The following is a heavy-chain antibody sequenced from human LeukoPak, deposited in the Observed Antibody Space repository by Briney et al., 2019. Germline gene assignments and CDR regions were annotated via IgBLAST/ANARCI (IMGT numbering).Heavy chain of an antibody. Sequence: PGGSLRLSCAASGFTFNDYWMHWVRQAPGQGLVWVSRINTDGSRIYYADSVKGRFTISRDNAKNTVYLEMNSLRAEDTAVYYCARAQLWSPTTYYFDYWGQGTLVTVSS. V-gene: IGHV3-74*01. CDR1: GFTFNDYW. CDR3: ARAQLWSPTTYYFDY. D-gene: IGHD5-18*01. CDR2: INTDGSRI. J-gene: IGHJ4*02.